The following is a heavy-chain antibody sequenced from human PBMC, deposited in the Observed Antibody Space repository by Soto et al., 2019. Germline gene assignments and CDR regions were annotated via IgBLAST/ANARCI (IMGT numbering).Heavy chain of an antibody. CDR1: GFTFSSYA. CDR2: ISGSGGST. V-gene: IGHV3-23*01. J-gene: IGHJ4*02. D-gene: IGHD3-3*01. Sequence: EVQLLESGGGLVQPGGSLRLSCAASGFTFSSYAMSWVRQAPGKGLEWVSAISGSGGSTYYADSVKGRFTISRDNSKNTLYLQMNSLRAEDTAVYYCAKGHLLIFGVTREKYFDYWGQGTLVTVSS. CDR3: AKGHLLIFGVTREKYFDY.